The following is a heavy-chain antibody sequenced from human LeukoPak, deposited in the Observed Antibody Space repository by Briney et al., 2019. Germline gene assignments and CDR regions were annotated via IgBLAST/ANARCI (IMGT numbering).Heavy chain of an antibody. J-gene: IGHJ5*02. CDR1: GGSISSYY. CDR2: INHSGST. Sequence: SETLSLTCTVSGGSISSYYWSWIRQPPGKGLEWIGEINHSGSTNYNPSLKSRVTISVDTSKNQFSLKLSSVTAADTAVYYCAWVRGRRFDPWGQGTLVTVSS. CDR3: AWVRGRRFDP. V-gene: IGHV4-34*01.